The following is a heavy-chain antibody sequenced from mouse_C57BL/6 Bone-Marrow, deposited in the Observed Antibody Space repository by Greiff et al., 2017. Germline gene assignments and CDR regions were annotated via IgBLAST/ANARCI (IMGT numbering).Heavy chain of an antibody. D-gene: IGHD2-3*01. J-gene: IGHJ2*01. CDR1: GFNITDDY. V-gene: IGHV14-4*01. CDR2: IDPEIGDT. Sequence: EVKLVESGAELVRPGASVKLSCTASGFNITDDYIHWVKQRPEQGLEWIGWIDPEIGDTEYASKFQGKATITSDTSSNTAYLQLSSLTSEDTAVFYCSSFDGNYFDFWGQGTPLTVAS. CDR3: SSFDGNYFDF.